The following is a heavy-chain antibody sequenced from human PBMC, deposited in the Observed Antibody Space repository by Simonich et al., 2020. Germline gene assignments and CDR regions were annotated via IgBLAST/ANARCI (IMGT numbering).Heavy chain of an antibody. CDR1: GGSISSYY. J-gene: IGHJ6*02. D-gene: IGHD1-26*01. V-gene: IGHV4-59*08. Sequence: QVQLQESGPGLVKPSETLSLTCPVSGGSISSYYWSWIRQPPGKGLEWIGYIYYSGSTNYNPSLKSRATITGDTSKNQFSLKLSSVTAADTAVYYCARSLGYYYYYYGMDVWGQGTTVTVSS. CDR2: IYYSGST. CDR3: ARSLGYYYYYYGMDV.